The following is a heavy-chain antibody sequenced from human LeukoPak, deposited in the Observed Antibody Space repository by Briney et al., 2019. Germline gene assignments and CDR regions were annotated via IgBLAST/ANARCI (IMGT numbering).Heavy chain of an antibody. CDR3: ARRRRYYGDRRTTFDY. V-gene: IGHV4-34*01. D-gene: IGHD4-17*01. J-gene: IGHJ4*02. CDR2: INHSGST. CDR1: AGSFSGYY. Sequence: SETLSLTCAVYAGSFSGYYWSWIRQPPGKGLEWIGEINHSGSTNYNPSLKSRVTISVDTSKNQFSLKLSSVTAADTAVYYCARRRRYYGDRRTTFDYRGQGTLVTVSS.